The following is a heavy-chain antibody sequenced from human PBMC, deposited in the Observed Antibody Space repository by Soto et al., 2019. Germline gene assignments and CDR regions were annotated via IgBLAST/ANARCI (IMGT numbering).Heavy chain of an antibody. J-gene: IGHJ6*02. CDR3: ARDIIRCSGGSCQLYYYDGMDV. CDR1: GDSVTGNTAG. D-gene: IGHD2-15*01. Sequence: CVISGDSVTGNTAGWNWIRQSPSRGLEWLGRTYYRSKWYYDYAGSVKGQMTINPDTSRNQFSLQLNSVSPEDTAVYYCARDIIRCSGGSCQLYYYDGMDVWGQGTTVTVSS. V-gene: IGHV6-1*01. CDR2: TYYRSKWYY.